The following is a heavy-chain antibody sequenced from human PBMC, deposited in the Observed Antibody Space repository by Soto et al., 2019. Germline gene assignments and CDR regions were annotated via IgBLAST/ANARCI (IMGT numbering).Heavy chain of an antibody. CDR3: ARMQQMDPFYYYYYGMDV. D-gene: IGHD6-13*01. V-gene: IGHV5-51*01. CDR2: IYPGDSDT. Sequence: PXDSLNLCGKGSGDRFTSYWSGWVRQMPGKGLEWMGIIYPGDSDTRYSPSFQGQVTISADKSISTAYLQWSSLKASDTAMYYCARMQQMDPFYYYYYGMDVWGQGTTVTVSS. CDR1: GDRFTSYW. J-gene: IGHJ6*02.